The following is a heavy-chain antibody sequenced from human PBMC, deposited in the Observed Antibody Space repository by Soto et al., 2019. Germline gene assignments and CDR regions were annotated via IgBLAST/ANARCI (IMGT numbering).Heavy chain of an antibody. CDR3: ARDRGYSYGHDGFDI. J-gene: IGHJ3*02. D-gene: IGHD5-18*01. Sequence: ASVKVSCKASGYTFTSYAMHWVRQAPGQRLEWMGWINAGNGNTKYSQKFQGRVTITRDTSASTAYMELRSLRSDDTAIYYCARDRGYSYGHDGFDIWGQGTMVTVSS. V-gene: IGHV1-3*01. CDR1: GYTFTSYA. CDR2: INAGNGNT.